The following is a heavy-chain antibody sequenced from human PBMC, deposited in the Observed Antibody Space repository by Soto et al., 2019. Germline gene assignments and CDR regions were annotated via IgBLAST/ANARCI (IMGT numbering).Heavy chain of an antibody. J-gene: IGHJ4*02. V-gene: IGHV3-74*01. D-gene: IGHD4-4*01. CDR2: INSDGNST. Sequence: EVQLVESGGGLVQPGWYLRLSCAASGFTFSPCWMHWVRQVPGKGPVWVSRINSDGNSTSYADSVKGRFTISRDNAKNTLYMQMNSLRDEDTAVYYCARGSNHFDYWGQGTLVTVSS. CDR3: ARGSNHFDY. CDR1: GFTFSPCW.